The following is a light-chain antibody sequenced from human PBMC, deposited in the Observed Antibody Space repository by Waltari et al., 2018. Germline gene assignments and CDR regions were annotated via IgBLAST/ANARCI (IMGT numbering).Light chain of an antibody. CDR3: HQYMSYPWT. CDR1: QSIVRW. CDR2: ELA. V-gene: IGKV1-5*03. Sequence: DIQMTQSPATLPASVGDRVTITCRASQSIVRWLAGYQQKPGKAPKLLISELAKLPSGVPSRFSGSGSGTDFTLTINGLQPDDFAIYYCHQYMSYPWTFGLGTKVEIK. J-gene: IGKJ1*01.